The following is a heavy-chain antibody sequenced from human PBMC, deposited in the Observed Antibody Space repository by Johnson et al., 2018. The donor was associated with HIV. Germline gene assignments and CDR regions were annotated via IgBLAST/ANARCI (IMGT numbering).Heavy chain of an antibody. J-gene: IGHJ3*02. CDR1: GFTFSDAW. CDR3: ARDKYGVPSGTFDI. V-gene: IGHV3-15*05. CDR2: VKSKADGGTT. D-gene: IGHD4-17*01. Sequence: EVKLLESGGGLVKPRGSLRLSCAASGFTFSDAWMNWVRQAPGKGLEWVGRVKSKADGGTTDYAAHVKGRLTISRDNSKNSLYLQMNSLRAEDTAFYYCARDKYGVPSGTFDIWGQGTMVTVSS.